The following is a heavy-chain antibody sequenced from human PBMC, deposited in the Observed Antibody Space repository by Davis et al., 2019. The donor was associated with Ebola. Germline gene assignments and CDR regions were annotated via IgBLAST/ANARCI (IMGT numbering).Heavy chain of an antibody. V-gene: IGHV4-34*01. CDR3: ARVGAQLLSWGWFDP. Sequence: SETLSLTCAVYGGSFSDYYWSWIRQPPGRGLEWIGEINHSGSTNYNPSLKSRVTISVDTSKNQFSLKLSSVTAADTAVYYCARVGAQLLSWGWFDPWGQGTLVTVSS. D-gene: IGHD2-2*01. CDR2: INHSGST. CDR1: GGSFSDYY. J-gene: IGHJ5*02.